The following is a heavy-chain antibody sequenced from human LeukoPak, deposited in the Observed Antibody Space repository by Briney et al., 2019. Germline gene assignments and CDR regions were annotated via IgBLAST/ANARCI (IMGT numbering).Heavy chain of an antibody. J-gene: IGHJ4*02. D-gene: IGHD3-22*01. CDR2: IHTSGST. V-gene: IGHV4-4*07. CDR3: ARDRYYYDSSGYCRFDY. Sequence: SETLSLTCTVSGGSISSYYWSWIRQPAGKGLEWIGRIHTSGSTNYNPSLKSRVTMSVHTSKNEFSLKLSSVTAADTAVYYCARDRYYYDSSGYCRFDYWGQGTLVTVSS. CDR1: GGSISSYY.